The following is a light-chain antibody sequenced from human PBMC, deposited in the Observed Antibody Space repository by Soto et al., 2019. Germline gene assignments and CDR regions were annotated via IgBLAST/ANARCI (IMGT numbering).Light chain of an antibody. Sequence: VLTHSPGTLSLSPGERATLSCRASQSVRSSYLAWYQQKPGQAPRLLIYGGSNRATGIPDRFSGSGSGTDFTLTISRLEPEDSAVYFCQQYDWSPMYTFGQGTKVDIK. CDR1: QSVRSSY. CDR2: GGS. J-gene: IGKJ2*01. V-gene: IGKV3-20*01. CDR3: QQYDWSPMYT.